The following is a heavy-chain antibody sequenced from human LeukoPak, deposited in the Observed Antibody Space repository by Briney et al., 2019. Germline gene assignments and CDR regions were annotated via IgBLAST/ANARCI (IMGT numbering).Heavy chain of an antibody. V-gene: IGHV4-59*08. J-gene: IGHJ6*02. CDR2: IHYSGST. Sequence: SETLSLTCTVSGGSISSYYWSWIRQPPGKGLEWIGYIHYSGSTNYNPSLKSRVTISVDTSKNQFSLKLSSVTAADTAVYYCAGSPPTYCSGGSCYYYGMDVWGQGTTVTVSS. CDR3: AGSPPTYCSGGSCYYYGMDV. D-gene: IGHD2-15*01. CDR1: GGSISSYY.